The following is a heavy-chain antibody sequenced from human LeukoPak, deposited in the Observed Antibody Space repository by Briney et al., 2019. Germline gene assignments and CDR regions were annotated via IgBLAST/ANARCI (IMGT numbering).Heavy chain of an antibody. CDR1: GYTFTSYD. D-gene: IGHD3-22*01. CDR2: MNPNSGNT. CDR3: ARDFPYYYDSSGYSQAFDI. V-gene: IGHV1-8*03. Sequence: GASVKVSCKASGYTFTSYDINWVRQATGQGLEWMGWMNPNSGNTGYAQKFQGRVTITRNTSISTAYMELSSLRSDDTAVYYCARDFPYYYDSSGYSQAFDIWGQGTMVTVSS. J-gene: IGHJ3*02.